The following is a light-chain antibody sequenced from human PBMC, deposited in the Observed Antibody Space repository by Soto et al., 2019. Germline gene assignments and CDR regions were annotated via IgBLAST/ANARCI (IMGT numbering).Light chain of an antibody. Sequence: QSVLTQPPSVSAAPGQKVTISCSGSSSNIGNNYVSWYQQLPGTAPKLLIYDNNKRPSGIPDRFSGSKSGTSATLGITGLQTGDEADYYCGTWDSILSPLAVFGGGTQLTVL. CDR1: SSNIGNNY. CDR3: GTWDSILSPLAV. V-gene: IGLV1-51*01. J-gene: IGLJ7*01. CDR2: DNN.